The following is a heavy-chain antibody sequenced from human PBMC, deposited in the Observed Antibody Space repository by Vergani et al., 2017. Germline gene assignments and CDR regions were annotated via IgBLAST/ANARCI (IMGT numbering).Heavy chain of an antibody. CDR2: IYYSGST. J-gene: IGHJ5*02. CDR1: GGSISSGDYY. D-gene: IGHD2-2*01. CDR3: ARSLIVVVPAAMAWFDP. V-gene: IGHV4-30-4*08. Sequence: QLQLQESGPGLVKPSQTLSLTCTVSGGSISSGDYYWSWIRQPPGKGLEWIGYIYYSGSTYYNPSLKSRVTISVDTSKNQFSLKLSSVTAADTAVYYCARSLIVVVPAAMAWFDPWGQGTLVTVSS.